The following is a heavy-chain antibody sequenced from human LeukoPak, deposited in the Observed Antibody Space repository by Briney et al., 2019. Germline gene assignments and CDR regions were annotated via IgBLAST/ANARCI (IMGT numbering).Heavy chain of an antibody. D-gene: IGHD6-6*01. V-gene: IGHV1-2*02. J-gene: IGHJ4*02. CDR3: ARHTLRTSSPDY. CDR1: GYTFTDYY. CDR2: INPNSGGT. Sequence: ASVKVSCKASGYTFTDYYTHWVRQAPGQGLEWMGWINPNSGGTNYAQKFQGRFTMTRDTSISTAYMELSRLRSDDTAVYYCARHTLRTSSPDYWGQGTLVTVSS.